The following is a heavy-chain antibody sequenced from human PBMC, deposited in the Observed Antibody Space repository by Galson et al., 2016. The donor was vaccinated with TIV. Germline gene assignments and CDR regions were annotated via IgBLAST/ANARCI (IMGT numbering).Heavy chain of an antibody. D-gene: IGHD1-1*01. J-gene: IGHJ6*02. V-gene: IGHV3-11*01. Sequence: SLRLSCAASGFTFRDYYMSWIRQAPGKGLEWVSDISSSGSTKYYADSVKGRFTVSRDNAKNSLYLQMNSLRAEDTAVYYCAWVPAKLAAQTNYGMDVRGQGTTVTVSS. CDR2: ISSSGSTK. CDR1: GFTFRDYY. CDR3: AWVPAKLAAQTNYGMDV.